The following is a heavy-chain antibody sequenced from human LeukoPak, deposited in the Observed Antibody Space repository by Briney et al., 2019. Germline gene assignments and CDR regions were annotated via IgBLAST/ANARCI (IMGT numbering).Heavy chain of an antibody. D-gene: IGHD1-26*01. V-gene: IGHV3-7*01. J-gene: IGHJ4*02. Sequence: GGSLRLSCAAPGFTFSSYWMSWVRQAPGKGLEWVANIKQDGSEKYYVDSVKGRFTISRDNAKNSLYLQMNSLRAEDTAVYYCARDRGSGSYYYWGQGTLVTVSS. CDR1: GFTFSSYW. CDR2: IKQDGSEK. CDR3: ARDRGSGSYYY.